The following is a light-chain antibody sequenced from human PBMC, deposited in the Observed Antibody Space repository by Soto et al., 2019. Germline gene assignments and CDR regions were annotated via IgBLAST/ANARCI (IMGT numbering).Light chain of an antibody. V-gene: IGKV3-15*01. J-gene: IGKJ2*01. CDR1: ESLSTY. CDR2: GAS. Sequence: EIVMTQSPATLSVSPGERVTLSSSASESLSTYLAWYQQKPGQAPRLLIYGASTKATGIPARFSGSGSATDFTLTISSLKSEDFAVYYCQSYNDWPFTFGQGTKLEI. CDR3: QSYNDWPFT.